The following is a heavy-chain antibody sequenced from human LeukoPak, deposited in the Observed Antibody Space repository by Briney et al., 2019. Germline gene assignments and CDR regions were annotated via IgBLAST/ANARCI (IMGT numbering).Heavy chain of an antibody. V-gene: IGHV3-48*03. CDR1: GFTFSSYE. CDR3: ARDIGDYGNDAFDI. CDR2: ISSSGSTI. D-gene: IGHD4-17*01. J-gene: IGHJ3*02. Sequence: PGGSLRLSCAPSGFTFSSYEMNWVRQAPGKGLEWVSYISSSGSTIYYADSVKGRFTISRDNAENSLYLQMNSLRAEDTAVYYCARDIGDYGNDAFDIWGQGTMVTVSS.